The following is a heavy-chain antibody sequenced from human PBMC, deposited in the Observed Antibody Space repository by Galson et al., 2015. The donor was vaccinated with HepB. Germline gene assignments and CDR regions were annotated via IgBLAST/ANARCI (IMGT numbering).Heavy chain of an antibody. D-gene: IGHD3-22*01. V-gene: IGHV3-43*01. J-gene: IGHJ6*02. CDR2: ISWDGKTA. Sequence: SLRLSCAASGFRFEDYTMHWVRQTPGKGLEWLSFISWDGKTASYADSVRGRFIISRDNNKNSLYLEMKSLRIDDTALYYCAKDYFDSSGGTHYYYGMDAWGPGTTVTVTS. CDR1: GFRFEDYT. CDR3: AKDYFDSSGGTHYYYGMDA.